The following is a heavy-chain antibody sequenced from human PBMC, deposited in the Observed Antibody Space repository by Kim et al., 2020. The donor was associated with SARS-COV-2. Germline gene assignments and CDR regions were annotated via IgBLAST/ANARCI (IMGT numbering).Heavy chain of an antibody. Sequence: GSLTLSCAASEFTFSNYWMHWVRQMPGQGLEWVSRIKSDGSSKDYADSVKGRFRITRDNAWNKMYLEMNGLRVEDTAVYYCARELKIDPSSPRQYDALDMWGQGTMVTVSS. D-gene: IGHD4-4*01. J-gene: IGHJ3*02. V-gene: IGHV3-74*01. CDR2: IKSDGSSK. CDR3: ARELKIDPSSPRQYDALDM. CDR1: EFTFSNYW.